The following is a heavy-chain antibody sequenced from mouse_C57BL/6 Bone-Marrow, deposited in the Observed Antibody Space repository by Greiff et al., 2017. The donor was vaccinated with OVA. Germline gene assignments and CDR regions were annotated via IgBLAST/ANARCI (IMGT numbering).Heavy chain of an antibody. CDR2: INPNNGGT. J-gene: IGHJ4*01. D-gene: IGHD1-1*01. CDR1: GYTFTDYN. Sequence: VQLQQSGPELVKPGASVKMSCKASGYTFTDYNMLWVKQSHGKSLEWIGYINPNNGGTSYNQKFKGKATLTVNKSSSTAYMELRSLTSEDSAVYYCALTVVAPYAMDYWGQGTSVTVSS. V-gene: IGHV1-22*01. CDR3: ALTVVAPYAMDY.